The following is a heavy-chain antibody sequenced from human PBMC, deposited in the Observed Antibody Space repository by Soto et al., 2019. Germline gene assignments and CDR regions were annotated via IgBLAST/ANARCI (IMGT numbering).Heavy chain of an antibody. CDR3: ARAHYGAKGRWFDT. CDR1: GASIRSGGYY. Sequence: TLYLTSTDSGASIRSGGYYFSWVHQRPGKGLEWMGYIYYSGNTHYNPSLKSRLIISVDTSKNHFSLNLNSVTAADTAMYYCARAHYGAKGRWFDTWGRGSLVTVSS. D-gene: IGHD4-17*01. CDR2: IYYSGNT. J-gene: IGHJ5*02. V-gene: IGHV4-31*03.